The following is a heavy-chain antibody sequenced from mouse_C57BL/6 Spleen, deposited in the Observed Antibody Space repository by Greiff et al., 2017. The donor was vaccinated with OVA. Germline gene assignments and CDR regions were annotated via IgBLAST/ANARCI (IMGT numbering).Heavy chain of an antibody. CDR2: INPNNGGT. D-gene: IGHD2-3*01. CDR1: GYTFTDYT. J-gene: IGHJ3*01. V-gene: IGHV1-18*01. CDR3: ARGGWLLQFAY. Sequence: VQLQQSGPELVKPGASVKISCKASGYTFTDYTMDWVKQSPGKSLEWIGDINPNNGGTIYNQKFKGKATLTVDKSSSTAYMGLRSLTSEDTAVYYCARGGWLLQFAYWGQGTLVTVSA.